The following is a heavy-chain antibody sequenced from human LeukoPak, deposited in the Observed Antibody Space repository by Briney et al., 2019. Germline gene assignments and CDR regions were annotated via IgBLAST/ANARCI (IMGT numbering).Heavy chain of an antibody. CDR1: GFSFSAYG. CDR3: ARDPTQYTTAWYSDY. V-gene: IGHV3-33*01. Sequence: PGRSLRLSCTASGFSFSAYGMHWVRQAPGKGLEWVAVIWYDGSSQYYADSVKGRFTISRDNSKNTLFLQMNSLRAEDTAVYHCARDPTQYTTAWYSDYWGQGTLVTVSS. D-gene: IGHD1-26*01. CDR2: IWYDGSSQ. J-gene: IGHJ4*02.